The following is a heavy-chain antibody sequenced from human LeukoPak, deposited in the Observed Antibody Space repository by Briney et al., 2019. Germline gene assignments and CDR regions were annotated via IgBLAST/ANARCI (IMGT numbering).Heavy chain of an antibody. V-gene: IGHV3-23*01. D-gene: IGHD3-10*02. CDR3: AELGITMIGGV. CDR2: ISGSGGST. J-gene: IGHJ6*04. Sequence: PEGSLRLSCAASGFTFSSHWMSWVRQAPGKGLEWVSAISGSGGSTYYADSVKGRFTISRDNAKNSLYLQMNSLRAEDTAVYYCAELGITMIGGVWGKGTTVTISS. CDR1: GFTFSSHW.